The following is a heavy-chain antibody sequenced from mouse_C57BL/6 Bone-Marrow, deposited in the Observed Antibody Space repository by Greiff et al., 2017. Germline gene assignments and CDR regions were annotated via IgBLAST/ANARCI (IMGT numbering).Heavy chain of an antibody. CDR3: AREDGPGDYFDY. Sequence: VQLQQPGAELVMPGASVKLSCKASGYTFTSYWMHWVKQRPGQGLEWIGEIDPSDSYTNYNQKFKGKSTLTVDKSSSTAYMQLSSLTSEDSAVYYCAREDGPGDYFDYWGQGTTLTVSS. V-gene: IGHV1-69*01. CDR2: IDPSDSYT. D-gene: IGHD1-2*01. J-gene: IGHJ2*01. CDR1: GYTFTSYW.